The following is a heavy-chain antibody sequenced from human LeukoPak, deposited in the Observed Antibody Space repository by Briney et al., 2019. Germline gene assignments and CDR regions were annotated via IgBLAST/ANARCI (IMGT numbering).Heavy chain of an antibody. CDR2: ISAYNGNT. CDR1: GYTFTSYG. V-gene: IGHV1-18*01. Sequence: ASVKVSCKASGYTFTSYGISWVRQAPGQGLEWMGWISAYNGNTNYAQKLQGRVTTTTDTSTSTAYMELRSLRSDDTAVYYCARRDIVVVPAAPREVRDYYYYMDVWGKGTTVTVSS. CDR3: ARRDIVVVPAAPREVRDYYYYMDV. D-gene: IGHD2-2*01. J-gene: IGHJ6*03.